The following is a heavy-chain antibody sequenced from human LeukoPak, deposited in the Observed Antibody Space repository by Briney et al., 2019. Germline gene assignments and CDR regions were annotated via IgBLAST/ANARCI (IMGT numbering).Heavy chain of an antibody. CDR2: IWYDGSNK. CDR3: ARGLAAAGALTLDY. V-gene: IGHV3-33*01. J-gene: IGHJ4*02. D-gene: IGHD6-13*01. Sequence: GGSLRLSCAVSGFTFSSYGMHWVRQAPGKGLEWVAVIWYDGSNKYYADSVKGRFTISRDNSKNTLYLQMNSLRAEDTAVYYCARGLAAAGALTLDYWGQGTLVTVSS. CDR1: GFTFSSYG.